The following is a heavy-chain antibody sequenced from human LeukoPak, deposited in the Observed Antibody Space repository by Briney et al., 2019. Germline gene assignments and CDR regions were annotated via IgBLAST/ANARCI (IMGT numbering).Heavy chain of an antibody. Sequence: PGGSLRLPCAASGFTFSSYAMHWVRQAPGKGLEWVAVISYDGSSKYYADSVKGRFTISRDNSKNTLYLQMNSLRAEDTAVYYCARDQRSYDYVMYYFDYWGHGTLVTVSS. D-gene: IGHD3-16*01. V-gene: IGHV3-30*04. CDR2: ISYDGSSK. CDR3: ARDQRSYDYVMYYFDY. CDR1: GFTFSSYA. J-gene: IGHJ4*01.